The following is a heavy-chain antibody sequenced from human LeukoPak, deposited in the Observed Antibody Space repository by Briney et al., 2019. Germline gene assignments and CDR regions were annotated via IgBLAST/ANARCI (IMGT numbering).Heavy chain of an antibody. CDR3: ARDLTMVRHNYYYMDV. CDR1: GYTFTGYY. Sequence: ASVKVSCKASGYTFTGYYIHWVRQAPGQGLEWMGWINPNSGVTHYPQKFQGRVTLTRDTSIRTAYMEVSSLRSDDTAVYYCARDLTMVRHNYYYMDVWGKGTTVTVSS. J-gene: IGHJ6*03. V-gene: IGHV1-2*02. CDR2: INPNSGVT. D-gene: IGHD3-10*01.